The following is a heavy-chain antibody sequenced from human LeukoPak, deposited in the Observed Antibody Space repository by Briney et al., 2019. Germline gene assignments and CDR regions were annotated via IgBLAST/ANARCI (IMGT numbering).Heavy chain of an antibody. Sequence: SQTLSLTCTVSGGSISSGDYYWSWIRQPPGTGLEWIGYIYYSGSTYYNPSLKSRVTISVDTSKNQFSLKLSSVTAADTAVYYCAREQALYSNYGVYYYYGMDVWGQGTTVTVSS. CDR3: AREQALYSNYGVYYYYGMDV. V-gene: IGHV4-30-4*01. J-gene: IGHJ6*02. D-gene: IGHD4-11*01. CDR2: IYYSGST. CDR1: GGSISSGDYY.